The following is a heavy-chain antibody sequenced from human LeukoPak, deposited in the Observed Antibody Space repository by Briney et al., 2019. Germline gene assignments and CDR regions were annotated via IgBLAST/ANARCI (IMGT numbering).Heavy chain of an antibody. CDR3: AREGHIGFRDFDY. Sequence: GGSLRLSCAASGFTFSDVPMHWVRQAPGKGLEWVAVISYDGRDKYYAESVKGRFTISRDNSKNTLYLQVNSLRAEDTAVYYCAREGHIGFRDFDYWGQGNLVTVSS. CDR2: ISYDGRDK. J-gene: IGHJ4*02. CDR1: GFTFSDVP. V-gene: IGHV3-30*04. D-gene: IGHD3-10*01.